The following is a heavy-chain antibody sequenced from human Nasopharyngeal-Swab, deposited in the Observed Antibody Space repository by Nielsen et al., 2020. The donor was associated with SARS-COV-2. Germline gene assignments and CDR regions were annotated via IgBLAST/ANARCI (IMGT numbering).Heavy chain of an antibody. Sequence: ASVKVSCKPSGYTFTDYYMHWVRQAHGQGLEWMGWINPNSGGTNYAQKFQGRVTMTRDTSINTAYMELSRLRSDDTAIYYCARESMGDYFDYWGQGTLITGSS. V-gene: IGHV1-2*02. D-gene: IGHD1-26*01. CDR2: INPNSGGT. CDR1: GYTFTDYY. J-gene: IGHJ4*02. CDR3: ARESMGDYFDY.